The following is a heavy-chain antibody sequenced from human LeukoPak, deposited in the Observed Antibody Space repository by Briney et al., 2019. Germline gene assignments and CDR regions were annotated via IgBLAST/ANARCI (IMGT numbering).Heavy chain of an antibody. J-gene: IGHJ5*02. D-gene: IGHD2-8*01. Sequence: GGSLRLSCAASGFSLRSSEMNWVRQAPGKGPEWVAHINSADNVEYYTDSVRGRFTMSRDNAKDLLYLQMNSLRDEDTAVYYCARDTVNGPFVISLNLWGQGVLVTVSS. CDR1: GFSLRSSE. CDR3: ARDTVNGPFVISLNL. V-gene: IGHV3-48*03. CDR2: INSADNVE.